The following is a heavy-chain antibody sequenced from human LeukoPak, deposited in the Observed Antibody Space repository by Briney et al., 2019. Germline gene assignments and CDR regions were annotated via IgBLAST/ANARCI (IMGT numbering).Heavy chain of an antibody. CDR2: IYHSGST. Sequence: PSETLSLTCGVSDYPITGGYYWAWIRQPPGKGLEWSGSIYHSGSTYYNPSLKSRVIISVDTSKNQFSLKLSSVTAADTAVYYCARLLDYGARNFDHWGQGTLVTVSS. CDR3: ARLLDYGARNFDH. V-gene: IGHV4-38-2*01. D-gene: IGHD4-17*01. CDR1: DYPITGGYY. J-gene: IGHJ4*02.